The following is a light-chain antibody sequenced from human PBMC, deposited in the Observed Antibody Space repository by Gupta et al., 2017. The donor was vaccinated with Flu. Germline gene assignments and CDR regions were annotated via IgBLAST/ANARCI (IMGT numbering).Light chain of an antibody. CDR1: SSDIGGYDF. Sequence: QSALTQPAHVSRSPGQSITISCTGSSSDIGGYDFVSWYQQYPGKVPKLMIYEVSNRPSGVSDRFSGAKSGNTASLTISGLQVDDEADYYCTSYTSSSHVIFGGGTKLTVL. CDR3: TSYTSSSHVI. V-gene: IGLV2-14*01. CDR2: EVS. J-gene: IGLJ2*01.